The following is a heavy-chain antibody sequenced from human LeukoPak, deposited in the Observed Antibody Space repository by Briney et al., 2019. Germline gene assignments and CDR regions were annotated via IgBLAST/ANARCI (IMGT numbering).Heavy chain of an antibody. Sequence: GASVKLSCKASGGTFSSYAISWVRQAPGQGLEWMGSIIPIFGIANYAQKFQGRVTITADKSTSTAYMELSSLRSEDTAVYYCARDGSGDGLDYWGQGTLVTVSS. CDR3: ARDGSGDGLDY. CDR1: GGTFSSYA. J-gene: IGHJ4*02. D-gene: IGHD5-24*01. CDR2: IIPIFGIA. V-gene: IGHV1-69*04.